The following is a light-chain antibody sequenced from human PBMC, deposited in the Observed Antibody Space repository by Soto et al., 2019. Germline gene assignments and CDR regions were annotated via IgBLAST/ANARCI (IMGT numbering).Light chain of an antibody. CDR3: QQRSNWRT. V-gene: IGKV3-11*01. CDR2: DAS. J-gene: IGKJ4*01. CDR1: QSVSSY. Sequence: EIVLTQSPATLSLSPGERATLSCRASQSVSSYLAWYQQKPGQAPRLLIYDASNSATGISARFSGSGSGTDFTLTISSLEPEDFAVYYCQQRSNWRTFGGGTKVEIK.